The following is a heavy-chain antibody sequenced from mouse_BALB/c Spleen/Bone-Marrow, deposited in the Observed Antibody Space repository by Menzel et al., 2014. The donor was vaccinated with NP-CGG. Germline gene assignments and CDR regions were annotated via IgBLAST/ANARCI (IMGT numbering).Heavy chain of an antibody. V-gene: IGHV7-3*02. Sequence: DVKLQESGGGLVQPGDSLRLSCATSGFTFTDYYMSWVRQPPGKALEWLGFIRNKANGYTTEYSASVKGRFTISRDNSQSILYLQMNTLRAEDSATYYCARDTNWYFDYWGQGTTLTVSS. J-gene: IGHJ2*01. CDR1: GFTFTDYY. CDR3: ARDTNWYFDY. CDR2: IRNKANGYTT. D-gene: IGHD4-1*01.